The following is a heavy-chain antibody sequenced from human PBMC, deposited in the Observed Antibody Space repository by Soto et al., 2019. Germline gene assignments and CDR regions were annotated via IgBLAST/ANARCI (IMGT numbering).Heavy chain of an antibody. Sequence: PGGSLRLACASSGFTFISYAMSWVRHAPGKGLEWFSAISGSGGSTYYADSVKGRFTISRDNSKNTLYLQMNSLTAEDTAVYYCPKSWGSFKTHFDYWGQGTLVTVSS. V-gene: IGHV3-23*01. J-gene: IGHJ4*02. CDR2: ISGSGGST. CDR3: PKSWGSFKTHFDY. D-gene: IGHD3-16*01. CDR1: GFTFISYA.